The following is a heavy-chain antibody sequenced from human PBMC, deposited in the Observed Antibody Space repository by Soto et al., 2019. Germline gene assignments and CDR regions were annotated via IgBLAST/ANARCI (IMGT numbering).Heavy chain of an antibody. D-gene: IGHD5-12*01. CDR2: IWYDGSNK. V-gene: IGHV3-33*01. J-gene: IGHJ6*02. Sequence: GWSLRLSCAASGFTFSSYGMHWVRQAPGKGLEWVAVIWYDGSNKYYADSVKGRFTISRDNSKNTLYLQMNSLRAEDTAVYYCARGLEIGGYDTDYGMDVWGQGTTVTVSS. CDR1: GFTFSSYG. CDR3: ARGLEIGGYDTDYGMDV.